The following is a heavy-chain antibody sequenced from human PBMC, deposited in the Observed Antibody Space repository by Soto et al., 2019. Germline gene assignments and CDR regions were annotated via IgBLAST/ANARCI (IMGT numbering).Heavy chain of an antibody. Sequence: SETLSLTCIVSGGSIRSYYWSWIRQPPGKGLEWIGNIYYSGSTNYNPSRKSRVSISVDTSKNQFSLKLSSATAADTAVYYCTRVGGYYGDYPNFDCWGQGALVTVSS. D-gene: IGHD4-17*01. CDR3: TRVGGYYGDYPNFDC. CDR1: GGSIRSYY. CDR2: IYYSGST. J-gene: IGHJ4*02. V-gene: IGHV4-59*01.